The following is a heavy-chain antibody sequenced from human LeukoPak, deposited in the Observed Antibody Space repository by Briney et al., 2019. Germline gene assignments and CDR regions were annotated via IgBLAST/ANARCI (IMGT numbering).Heavy chain of an antibody. V-gene: IGHV1-46*01. CDR3: ARDGTMVRRGDAFDI. CDR1: GYTFTSYY. CDR2: INPSGGST. J-gene: IGHJ3*02. Sequence: ASVKVSCKASGYTFTSYYMHWVRQAPGQGLEWMGIINPSGGSTSYAQKFQGRVTMTRDMSTSTVYMELSSLRSEDTAVYYCARDGTMVRRGDAFDIWGQGTMVTVSS. D-gene: IGHD3-10*01.